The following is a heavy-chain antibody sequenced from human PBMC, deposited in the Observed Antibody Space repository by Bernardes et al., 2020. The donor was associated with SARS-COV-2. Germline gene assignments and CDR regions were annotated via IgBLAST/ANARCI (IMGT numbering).Heavy chain of an antibody. CDR3: VTVDYYYGMDV. CDR2: MYYSGST. V-gene: IGHV4-39*01. CDR1: GGSISSSSYY. J-gene: IGHJ6*02. D-gene: IGHD4-4*01. Sequence: SETLSLTCTVSGGSISSSSYYWGWIRQPPGKGLEWIGSMYYSGSTYYNPSLKSRVTIFVETSKNQFSLKLSSVTAADTAVYYCVTVDYYYGMDVWGQGTTVTVSS.